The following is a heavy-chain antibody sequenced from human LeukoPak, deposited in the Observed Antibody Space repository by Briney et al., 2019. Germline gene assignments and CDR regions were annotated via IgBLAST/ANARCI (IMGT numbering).Heavy chain of an antibody. V-gene: IGHV5-51*01. CDR3: ARRGWFGELLWGYNWFDP. CDR2: IYPGDSDT. Sequence: GESLKISCKGSGYSFTSYWIGWVRQMPGKGLEWMGIIYPGDSDTRYSPSFQGQVTISADKPISTAYLQWSSLKASDTAMYYCARRGWFGELLWGYNWFDPWGQGTLVTVSS. J-gene: IGHJ5*02. CDR1: GYSFTSYW. D-gene: IGHD3-10*01.